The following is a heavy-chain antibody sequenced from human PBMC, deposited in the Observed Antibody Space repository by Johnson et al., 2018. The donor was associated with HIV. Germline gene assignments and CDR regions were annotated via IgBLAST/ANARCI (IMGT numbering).Heavy chain of an antibody. CDR2: IKCDGSEK. D-gene: IGHD4-17*01. CDR3: ARVHADAVTTWSEGAYDI. V-gene: IGHV3-52*01. J-gene: IGHJ3*02. CDR1: GFTFSSSW. Sequence: MQLVESGGGVVQPGRSLRLSCAASGFTFSSSWMHWVCQAPEKGLEWVADIKCDGSEKYYVDSVKGRLTISRDNAKNSLYLQMNSLRAEDTAVYYCARVHADAVTTWSEGAYDIWGQGTMVTVSS.